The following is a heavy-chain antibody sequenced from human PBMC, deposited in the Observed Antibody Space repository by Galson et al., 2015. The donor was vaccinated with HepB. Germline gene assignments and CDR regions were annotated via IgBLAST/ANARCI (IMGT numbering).Heavy chain of an antibody. V-gene: IGHV3-21*01. Sequence: SLRLSCAASGFTFSSYSMNWVRQAPGKGLEWVSSISSSSSYIYYADSVKGRFTISRDNAKNSLYLQMNSLRAEDTAVYYCARDGGYDSERTPHNYYYGMDVWGQGTTVTVSS. J-gene: IGHJ6*02. CDR2: ISSSSSYI. D-gene: IGHD5-12*01. CDR3: ARDGGYDSERTPHNYYYGMDV. CDR1: GFTFSSYS.